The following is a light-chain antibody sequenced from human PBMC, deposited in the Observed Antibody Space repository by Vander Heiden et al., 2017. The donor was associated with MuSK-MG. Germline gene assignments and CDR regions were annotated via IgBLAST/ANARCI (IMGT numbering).Light chain of an antibody. Sequence: DIQMTQSPSSLSASVGDRVTITCRASQGISNSLAWYQQRPEKAPKLLLYAASRLESGVPSRFSGSGSGTDYTLTISSLQPEDFATYYCQQYYSNPWTFGQGTKVEIK. CDR3: QQYYSNPWT. J-gene: IGKJ1*01. V-gene: IGKV1-NL1*01. CDR2: AAS. CDR1: QGISNS.